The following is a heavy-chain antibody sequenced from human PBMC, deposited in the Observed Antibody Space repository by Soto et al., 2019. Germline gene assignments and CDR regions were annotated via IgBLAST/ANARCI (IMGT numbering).Heavy chain of an antibody. J-gene: IGHJ4*02. V-gene: IGHV4-34*01. CDR3: ARGSGIVALPGELEDVNYDY. CDR2: INESGST. Sequence: QVQLQQWGAGLVKPSETLSLSCAVYGQSFSGHSWAWIRQPPGKGLEWIGEINESGSTYYNPSLKSRVTISTDTPKNQFSLKLSSGSAADTAAYFCARGSGIVALPGELEDVNYDYWGQGTLVNVSS. CDR1: GQSFSGHS. D-gene: IGHD1-1*01.